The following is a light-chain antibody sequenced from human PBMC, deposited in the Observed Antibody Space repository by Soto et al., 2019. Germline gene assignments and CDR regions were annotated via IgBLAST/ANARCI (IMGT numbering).Light chain of an antibody. CDR3: AAWDDSLSGVV. J-gene: IGLJ3*02. CDR2: SNN. CDR1: SSNIGGNF. V-gene: IGLV1-47*02. Sequence: QSVLTQPPSASGTPGQRVTISCSGSSSNIGGNFVSWYQQLPGTAPKLLIHSNNQRPSGVPDRFSGSKSGTSASLAISGLRSEDEADYYCAAWDDSLSGVVFGGGTKLTVL.